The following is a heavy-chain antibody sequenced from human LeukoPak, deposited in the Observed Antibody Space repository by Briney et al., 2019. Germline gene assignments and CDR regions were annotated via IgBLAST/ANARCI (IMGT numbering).Heavy chain of an antibody. CDR1: GFTFSSYA. D-gene: IGHD3-10*01. CDR2: ISGSGGST. CDR3: AKVVYGSGSYYNGPIYYYYGMDV. Sequence: GGSLRLSCVASGFTFSSYAMSWVRQAPGKGPEWVSAISGSGGSTYYADSVKGRFTISRDNSKNTLYLQMNSLRAEDTAVYYCAKVVYGSGSYYNGPIYYYYGMDVWGQGTTVTVSS. V-gene: IGHV3-23*01. J-gene: IGHJ6*02.